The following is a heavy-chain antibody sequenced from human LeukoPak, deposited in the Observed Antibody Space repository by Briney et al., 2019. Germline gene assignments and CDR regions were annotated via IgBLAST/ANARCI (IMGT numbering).Heavy chain of an antibody. Sequence: ASVKVSCKASGYTFTSYYMHWVGQAPGQALEWMGIINPSGGSTSYAQKFQGRVTMTRDMSTSTVYMELSSLRSEDTAVYSCARGSSKESQEGDWFDPWGQGNLVTVSS. V-gene: IGHV1-46*01. CDR1: GYTFTSYY. J-gene: IGHJ5*02. D-gene: IGHD6-6*01. CDR2: INPSGGST. CDR3: ARGSSKESQEGDWFDP.